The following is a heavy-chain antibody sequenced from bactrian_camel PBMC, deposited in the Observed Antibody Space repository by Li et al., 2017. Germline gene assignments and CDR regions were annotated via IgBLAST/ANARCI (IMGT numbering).Heavy chain of an antibody. V-gene: IGHV3-2*01. CDR2: IYTGGGST. Sequence: VQLVESGGGLVQPGGSLRLSCAASGFTFSSYYMSWVRQAPGKGLEWVSSIYTGGGSTYYADSAKGRFTVSRDSAKNTMYLEMNNLGPADTAIYYCAADPPDYSGYGVDCGRDDEFRYWGQGTQVTVS. CDR3: AADPPDYSGYGVDCGRDDEFRY. J-gene: IGHJ6*01. D-gene: IGHD4*01. CDR1: GFTFSSYY.